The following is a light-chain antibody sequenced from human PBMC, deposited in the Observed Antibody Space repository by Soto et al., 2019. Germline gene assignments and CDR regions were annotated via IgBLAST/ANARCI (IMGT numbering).Light chain of an antibody. Sequence: IWMTQSPSLLSASTGDRVTIICRMSQGISSYLNWYQQKPGKAPKLLIYAASSLQSGVPSRFSGSGSGTDFTLTISSLQPEDFATYYCQQSYSTPRTFGQGTRWIS. V-gene: IGKV1-39*01. J-gene: IGKJ1*01. CDR3: QQSYSTPRT. CDR1: QGISSY. CDR2: AAS.